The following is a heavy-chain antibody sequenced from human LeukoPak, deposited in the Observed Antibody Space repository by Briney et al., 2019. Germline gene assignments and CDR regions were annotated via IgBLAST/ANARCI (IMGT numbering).Heavy chain of an antibody. D-gene: IGHD6-19*01. CDR1: GGTFSSYA. V-gene: IGHV1-69*05. Sequence: SVKVSCKASGGTFSSYAISWVRQAPGQELEWMGGIIPIFGTANYAQKFQGRVTITTDESTSTAYMELSSLRSEDTAVYYCASARYSSGWSPNFDYWGQGTLVTVSS. J-gene: IGHJ4*02. CDR3: ASARYSSGWSPNFDY. CDR2: IIPIFGTA.